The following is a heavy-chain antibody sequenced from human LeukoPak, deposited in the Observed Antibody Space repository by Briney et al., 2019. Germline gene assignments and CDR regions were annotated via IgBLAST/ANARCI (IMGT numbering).Heavy chain of an antibody. V-gene: IGHV3-64*01. J-gene: IGHJ3*02. CDR1: GFTFSSYA. CDR3: ARLYYYDPYAFDI. CDR2: ISSNGGST. Sequence: GGSLRLSCAASGFTFSSYAMHWVRQAPGKGLEYVSAISSNGGSTYYANSVKGRFTISRDNSKSTLYLQMGSLRAEDMAVYYCARLYYYDPYAFDIWGQGTMVTVSS. D-gene: IGHD3-22*01.